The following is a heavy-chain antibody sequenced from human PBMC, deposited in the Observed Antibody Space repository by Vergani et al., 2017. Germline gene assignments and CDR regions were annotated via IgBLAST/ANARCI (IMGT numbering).Heavy chain of an antibody. D-gene: IGHD6-19*01. Sequence: EVQLLESGGGLVQPGGSLRLSCVASGFTFSSYAMSWVRQAPGKGLVWVSRIKGDGSSTIYADSVKGRFTISRDNAKNTLYLEMNSLRAEDTAVYYCTRGIAVAGVGVDYWGQGTVVTVSS. CDR3: TRGIAVAGVGVDY. CDR1: GFTFSSYA. V-gene: IGHV3-74*02. CDR2: IKGDGSST. J-gene: IGHJ4*02.